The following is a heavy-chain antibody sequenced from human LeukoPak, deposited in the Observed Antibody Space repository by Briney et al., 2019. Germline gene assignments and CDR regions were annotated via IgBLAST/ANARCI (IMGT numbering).Heavy chain of an antibody. CDR1: GFTFSSYW. V-gene: IGHV3-7*01. CDR3: ARLSWAGYYYMDV. J-gene: IGHJ6*03. CDR2: IKQDGSEK. D-gene: IGHD3-10*01. Sequence: GGSLRLSCAASGFTFSSYWMSWVRQAPGKGLEWVANIKQDGSEKYYVDSVKGRFTISRDNAKNSLYLLMNSLRAEDTAVYYCARLSWAGYYYMDVWGKGTTVTVSS.